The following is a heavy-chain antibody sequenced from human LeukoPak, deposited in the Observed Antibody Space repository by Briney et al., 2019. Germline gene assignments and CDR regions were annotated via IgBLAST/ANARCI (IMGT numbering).Heavy chain of an antibody. CDR3: ARGIPDMWQLVFFDY. D-gene: IGHD6-6*01. V-gene: IGHV4-59*01. Sequence: SETLSLTCTVSGGSISSYYWSWIRQPPGKGLEWIGYIYYSGSTNYNPSLKSRVTISVDTSKNQFSLKLSSVTAADTAVYYCARGIPDMWQLVFFDYWGQGTLVTVSS. J-gene: IGHJ4*02. CDR1: GGSISSYY. CDR2: IYYSGST.